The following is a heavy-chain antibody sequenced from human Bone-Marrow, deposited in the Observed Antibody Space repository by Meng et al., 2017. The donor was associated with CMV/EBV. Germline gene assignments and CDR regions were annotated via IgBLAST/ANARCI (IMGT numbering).Heavy chain of an antibody. CDR3: ARAMITFGGVIAPFDY. Sequence: QVQLQESAPGLVTPSETLSLTCTVSGGSISSYYWSWIRQPAGKGLEWIGRIYTSGSTNYNPSLKSRVTMSVDTSKNQFSLKLSSVTAADTAVYYCARAMITFGGVIAPFDYWGQGTLVTVAS. D-gene: IGHD3-16*02. CDR1: GGSISSYY. V-gene: IGHV4-4*07. J-gene: IGHJ4*02. CDR2: IYTSGST.